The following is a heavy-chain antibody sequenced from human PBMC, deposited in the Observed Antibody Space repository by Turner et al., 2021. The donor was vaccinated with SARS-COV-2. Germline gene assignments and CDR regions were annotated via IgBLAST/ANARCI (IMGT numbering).Heavy chain of an antibody. V-gene: IGHV3-66*01. Sequence: EVQLVESGGGFVQPGGSLSLSWSASASIVSSNSLSWVRQAQGKGLEWVSVIYSGGSTYYADSVKGRFTISRDNSKNTLYLQMNSLRAEDTAVYYCARWGGIPGNYSSGWYLSAYYYGMDVWGQGTTVTVSS. CDR1: ASIVSSNS. CDR2: IYSGGST. D-gene: IGHD6-13*01. J-gene: IGHJ6*02. CDR3: ARWGGIPGNYSSGWYLSAYYYGMDV.